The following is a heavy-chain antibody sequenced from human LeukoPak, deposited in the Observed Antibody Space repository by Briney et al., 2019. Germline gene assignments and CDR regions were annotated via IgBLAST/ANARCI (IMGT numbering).Heavy chain of an antibody. CDR3: ARDEQQLQGFDY. Sequence: GGSLRLSCAASGFTFSSYSMNWVRQAPGKGLEWVSSISSSSSYIYYADSVKGRFTISRDNANNSMYLQMNSLRAEDTAVYYCARDEQQLQGFDYWGQGTLVTVSS. CDR2: ISSSSSYI. CDR1: GFTFSSYS. J-gene: IGHJ4*02. D-gene: IGHD6-13*01. V-gene: IGHV3-21*01.